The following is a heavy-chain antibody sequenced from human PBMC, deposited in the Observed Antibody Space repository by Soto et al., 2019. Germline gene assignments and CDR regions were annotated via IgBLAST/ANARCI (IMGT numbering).Heavy chain of an antibody. CDR3: AKDNSPYSGYNSFDY. CDR2: ISGSGTNT. D-gene: IGHD5-12*01. CDR1: GFTFSSYV. Sequence: EVRLLESGGSLIQPGGSLRLSCAASGFTFSSYVMSWVRQAPGTGLEWVSGISGSGTNTYYADSVKGRFTISRDNSKNTLYLQMTSLRAEDTAEYYCAKDNSPYSGYNSFDYWGEGTLVTVSS. V-gene: IGHV3-23*01. J-gene: IGHJ4*02.